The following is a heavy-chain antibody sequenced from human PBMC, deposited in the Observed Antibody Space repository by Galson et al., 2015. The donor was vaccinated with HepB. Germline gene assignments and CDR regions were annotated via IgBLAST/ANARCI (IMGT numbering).Heavy chain of an antibody. CDR2: IYPGDSDT. Sequence: QSGAEVKKPGDSLKISCKGSGYIFYNYWIGWVRQMPGKGLEWMGIIYPGDSDTRYSPSFQGHVTISADKPTSTAYLQWNSLKASDTAMYYCASQLSAGWNYFFDYWGQGTLVTVSS. CDR1: GYIFYNYW. D-gene: IGHD1-7*01. CDR3: ASQLSAGWNYFFDY. J-gene: IGHJ4*02. V-gene: IGHV5-51*04.